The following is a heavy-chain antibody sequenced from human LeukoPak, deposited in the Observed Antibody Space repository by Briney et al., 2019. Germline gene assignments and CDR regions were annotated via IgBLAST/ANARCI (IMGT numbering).Heavy chain of an antibody. V-gene: IGHV3-21*01. CDR3: ARAPTPRYCSGGSCYTHYGMDV. CDR1: GFIFSRYT. J-gene: IGHJ6*02. CDR2: ISSSRSYI. D-gene: IGHD2-15*01. Sequence: GGSLRLSSAPSGFIFSRYTMNWVRQAPGTGLEWVASISSSRSYIYYADSVKGRLTISRDNAKNSLYLQMTSLRAEDTAVYYCARAPTPRYCSGGSCYTHYGMDVWGQGTTVTVSS.